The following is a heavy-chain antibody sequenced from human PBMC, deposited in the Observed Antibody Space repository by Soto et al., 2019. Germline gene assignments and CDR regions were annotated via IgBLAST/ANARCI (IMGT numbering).Heavy chain of an antibody. J-gene: IGHJ6*02. D-gene: IGHD5-18*01. V-gene: IGHV3-23*01. CDR1: GFTFSSYD. CDR2: ISGSGGST. CDR3: AKGQLSSQYYCYGIDV. Sequence: EVQLLESGGGLVQPGGSLRLSCAASGFTFSSYDMSWVRQAPGKGLEWVSAISGSGGSTYYADSVKGRFTISRDNSKNTVLLQMNSLRAEDTGVYYCAKGQLSSQYYCYGIDVWGQGTTVTVSS.